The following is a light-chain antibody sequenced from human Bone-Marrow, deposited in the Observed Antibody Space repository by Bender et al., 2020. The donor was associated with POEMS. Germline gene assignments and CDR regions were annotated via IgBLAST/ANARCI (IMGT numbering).Light chain of an antibody. V-gene: IGLV2-14*03. CDR3: ETWDDSLSAVV. CDR1: SSDIGGYDY. J-gene: IGLJ2*01. Sequence: QSALTQPASVSGSPGQSITISCTGTSSDIGGYDYVSWYQHHPGKAPKLIIYDVSDRPSGVPDRFSASKSDTSASLAISGVRSEDEAHYYCETWDDSLSAVVFGGGTKLTVL. CDR2: DVS.